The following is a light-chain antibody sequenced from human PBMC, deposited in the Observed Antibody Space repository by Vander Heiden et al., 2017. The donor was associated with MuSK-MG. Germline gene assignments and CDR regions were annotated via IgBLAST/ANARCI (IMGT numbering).Light chain of an antibody. CDR1: QSLLHRDGYNY. CDR2: LRS. V-gene: IGKV2-28*01. J-gene: IGKJ2*01. Sequence: DIVMTQSQLSLPVTPGEAASISCRSSQSLLHRDGYNYLDWYLQKPGQSPQLLIYLRSNRASRVPDRFSGSGSGTDFTLKISSVEAEDVGVYYCMQALQTPNTFGQGTKLEI. CDR3: MQALQTPNT.